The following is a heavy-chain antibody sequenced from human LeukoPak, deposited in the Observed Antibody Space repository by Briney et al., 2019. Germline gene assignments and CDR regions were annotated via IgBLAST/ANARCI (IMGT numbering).Heavy chain of an antibody. V-gene: IGHV3-7*03. Sequence: PGGSLRLSCAASGFTFSSYSMNWVRQAPGKGLEWVANIKRDGSEKYYVDSVKGRFTISRDNAKNSLDLQMNSLRVEDTAVYYCARDRYSSSSGGDYWGQGTLVTVSS. D-gene: IGHD6-6*01. J-gene: IGHJ4*02. CDR3: ARDRYSSSSGGDY. CDR1: GFTFSSYS. CDR2: IKRDGSEK.